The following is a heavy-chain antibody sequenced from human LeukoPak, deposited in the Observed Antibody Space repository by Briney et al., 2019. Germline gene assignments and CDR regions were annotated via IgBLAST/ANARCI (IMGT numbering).Heavy chain of an antibody. CDR2: INSDGSST. J-gene: IGHJ4*02. V-gene: IGHV3-74*01. Sequence: GGSLRLSCAASGFTFNTYWMHWVRQVPGKGLVWVSRINSDGSSTSYADSVKGRFAISRDNAQNTLYLQMNSLRAEDTAVYYCARSAYCGSSCHYYFDYWGQGTLVTVSS. CDR3: ARSAYCGSSCHYYFDY. D-gene: IGHD2-21*02. CDR1: GFTFNTYW.